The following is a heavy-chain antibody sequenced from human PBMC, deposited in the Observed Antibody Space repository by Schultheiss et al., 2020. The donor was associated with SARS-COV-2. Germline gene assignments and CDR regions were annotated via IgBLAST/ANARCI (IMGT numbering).Heavy chain of an antibody. Sequence: SETLSLTCAVYGGSFSGYYWSWIRQPPGKGLEWIGEINHSGSTNYNPSLKRRVTISVDTSKNQFSLKLSSVTAADTAVYYCASGGSYFDYWGQGTLVTVSS. CDR3: ASGGSYFDY. V-gene: IGHV4-34*01. J-gene: IGHJ4*02. D-gene: IGHD1-26*01. CDR2: INHSGST. CDR1: GGSFSGYY.